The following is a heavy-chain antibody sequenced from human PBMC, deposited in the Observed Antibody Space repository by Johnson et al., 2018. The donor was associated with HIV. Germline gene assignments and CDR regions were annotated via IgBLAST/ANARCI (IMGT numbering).Heavy chain of an antibody. CDR1: NFTFKDFY. CDR2: INQDGTEK. D-gene: IGHD2-15*01. V-gene: IGHV3-7*01. CDR3: ARSKDCSGGSCPDGFDI. Sequence: VQLVESGGDLIKPGGSLRLSCAVSNFTFKDFYMSWIRQAPGKGLEWVAKINQDGTEKSYADSVKGRFTLSRDTAKNSLFLQMNSLRAEDTAVYYCARSKDCSGGSCPDGFDIWGQGTMVIVSS. J-gene: IGHJ3*02.